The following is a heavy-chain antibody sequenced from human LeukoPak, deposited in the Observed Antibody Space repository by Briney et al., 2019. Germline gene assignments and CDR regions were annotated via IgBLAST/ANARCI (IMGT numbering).Heavy chain of an antibody. CDR2: MNPNSGNT. Sequence: ASVKVSCKASGYTFTGYYIHWVRQAPGQGLEWMGWMNPNSGNTAYAQKFQGRVTMTRNTAISTAYMELTSLRSDDTAVYYCARDGSGTYYSFYNWFDPWGRGTLVTVSS. D-gene: IGHD3-10*01. CDR3: ARDGSGTYYSFYNWFDP. J-gene: IGHJ5*02. V-gene: IGHV1-8*02. CDR1: GYTFTGYY.